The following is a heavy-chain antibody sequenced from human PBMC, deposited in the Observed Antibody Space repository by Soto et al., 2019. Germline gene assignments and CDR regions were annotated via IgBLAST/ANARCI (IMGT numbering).Heavy chain of an antibody. V-gene: IGHV4-39*01. CDR3: ARLLSRAVAGPACD. Sequence: QLQLQESGPGLVMPSETLSLTCTVSGGSISSSSYYWGWIRQPPGKGLEWIGSIYYSGSTYYNPSLKSRVTISVDTSKNQFSLKLSSVTAADTAVYYCARLLSRAVAGPACDWGQGTLVTVSS. D-gene: IGHD6-19*01. CDR2: IYYSGST. J-gene: IGHJ4*02. CDR1: GGSISSSSYY.